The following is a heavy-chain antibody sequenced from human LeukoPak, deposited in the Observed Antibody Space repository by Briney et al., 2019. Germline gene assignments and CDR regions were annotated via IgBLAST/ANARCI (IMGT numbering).Heavy chain of an antibody. J-gene: IGHJ6*03. CDR1: GYTFTGYY. Sequence: GASVKVSCKASGYTFTGYYMHWVRQAPGQGLEWMGWINPNSGGTNYAQKFQGRVTMTRDTSISTTYMGLSSLKSDDTAVYFCARGAMVRGVLVGGEELHSSYYYMDVWGTGTTVTVSS. CDR2: INPNSGGT. CDR3: ARGAMVRGVLVGGEELHSSYYYMDV. D-gene: IGHD3-10*01. V-gene: IGHV1-2*02.